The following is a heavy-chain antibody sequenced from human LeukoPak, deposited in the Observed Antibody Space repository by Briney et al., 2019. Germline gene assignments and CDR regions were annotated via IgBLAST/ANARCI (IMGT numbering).Heavy chain of an antibody. Sequence: ASVKVSCKASGYTFTGYYMHWVRQAPGQGLEWMGWINPKTGGTSYAQMFQGRVTMTRDTAINTVNMELSRLTCDDTAVYYCARATDENDHWGQGTLVTVSS. CDR1: GYTFTGYY. J-gene: IGHJ4*02. CDR3: ARATDENDH. D-gene: IGHD1-14*01. CDR2: INPKTGGT. V-gene: IGHV1-2*02.